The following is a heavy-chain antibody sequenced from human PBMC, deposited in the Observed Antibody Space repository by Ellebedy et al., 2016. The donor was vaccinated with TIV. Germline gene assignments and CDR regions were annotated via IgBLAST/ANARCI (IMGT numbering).Heavy chain of an antibody. CDR1: GFTFSSYD. D-gene: IGHD1-14*01. Sequence: PGGSLRLSCAASGFTFSSYDMSWVRQAPGKGLEWVSGFGVSGDSTYYAESVKGRFTCSRDNSKNTLYLQMNSLRDEDTAIYYCARGKSGTYIHHAFDYWGQGTLVTVSS. CDR3: ARGKSGTYIHHAFDY. CDR2: FGVSGDST. J-gene: IGHJ4*02. V-gene: IGHV3-23*01.